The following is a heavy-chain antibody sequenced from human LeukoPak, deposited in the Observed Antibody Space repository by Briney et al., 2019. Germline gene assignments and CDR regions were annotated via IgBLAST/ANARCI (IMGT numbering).Heavy chain of an antibody. V-gene: IGHV4-59*11. Sequence: SETLSLTCTVSGGSISSHYWSWIRQLPGKGLEWIGYIYYSGSSKYNPSLKSRVTISVDTAKNQFSLKLSSVTAADTAVYYCARLYDSSGYTNWLDPWGQGTLVPVSS. J-gene: IGHJ5*02. CDR3: ARLYDSSGYTNWLDP. CDR1: GGSISSHY. D-gene: IGHD3-22*01. CDR2: IYYSGSS.